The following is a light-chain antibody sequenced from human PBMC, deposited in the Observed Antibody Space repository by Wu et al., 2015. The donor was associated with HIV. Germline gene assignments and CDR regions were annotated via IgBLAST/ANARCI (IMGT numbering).Light chain of an antibody. CDR2: GAS. V-gene: IGKV3-20*01. CDR3: QQYGSSPGYT. CDR1: QSVSSSY. Sequence: ELVLTQSPGTLSLSPGERVTLSCRASQSVSSSYLAWYQQKPGQAPRLLIYGASSRATGIPDRISGSGSGTAFTLTISRLEPEDFAVYYCQQYGSSPGYTFGQGTKLEIK. J-gene: IGKJ2*01.